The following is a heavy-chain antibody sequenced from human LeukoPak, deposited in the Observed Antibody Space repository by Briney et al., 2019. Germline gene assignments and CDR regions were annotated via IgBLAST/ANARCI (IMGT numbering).Heavy chain of an antibody. CDR3: AKGGGCTSTSCYRSYYMDV. J-gene: IGHJ6*03. D-gene: IGHD2-2*01. Sequence: PGGSLRLSCVVSEFIFSDYYMSWVRQAPGKGLEWVSAISASGGSTYHADSVKGRFSISRENSKDTLYLQMNSLRAEDTAVYYCAKGGGCTSTSCYRSYYMDVWGKGTTVTVSS. CDR2: ISASGGST. V-gene: IGHV3-23*01. CDR1: EFIFSDYY.